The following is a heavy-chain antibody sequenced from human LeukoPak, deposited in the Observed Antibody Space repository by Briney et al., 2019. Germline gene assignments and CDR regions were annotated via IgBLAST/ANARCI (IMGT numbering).Heavy chain of an antibody. J-gene: IGHJ4*02. Sequence: SETLSLTCTVSGGSISSYYWSWIRQPPGKGLEWIGYIYYSGTINYNPSLKSRVTISVDTSKNQFSLKLSSVTAADTAVYYCARGVYIAAAQYAYWGQGTLVTVSS. D-gene: IGHD6-13*01. CDR3: ARGVYIAAAQYAY. CDR1: GGSISSYY. CDR2: IYYSGTI. V-gene: IGHV4-59*01.